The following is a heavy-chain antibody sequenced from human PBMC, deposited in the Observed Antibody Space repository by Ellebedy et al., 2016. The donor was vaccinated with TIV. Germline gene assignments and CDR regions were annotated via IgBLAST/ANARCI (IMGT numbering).Heavy chain of an antibody. J-gene: IGHJ6*02. CDR1: RGTFISYA. CDR2: IIPIFGTA. V-gene: IGHV1-69*13. D-gene: IGHD6-19*01. CDR3: ARGLIGSGYGMDV. Sequence: ASVKVSXKASRGTFISYAISWVRQAPGQGLEWMGGIIPIFGTANHAQKFQGRVTITADDSTSTAYRELSSLRSDDTAVYYCARGLIGSGYGMDVWGQGTTVTVSS.